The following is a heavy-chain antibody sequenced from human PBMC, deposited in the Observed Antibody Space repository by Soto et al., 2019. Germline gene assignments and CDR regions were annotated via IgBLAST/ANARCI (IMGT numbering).Heavy chain of an antibody. CDR3: ARGIRVTATPSHWFDP. CDR2: IYHSGST. J-gene: IGHJ5*02. Sequence: SETLSLTCAVSGGTISSGGYSWSWIRQQPGKGLEWIGYIYHSGSTYYNPSLKSRVTISVDTSKNQFSLKLSSVTAADTAVYYCARGIRVTATPSHWFDPWGQGTLVTVSS. V-gene: IGHV4-31*11. D-gene: IGHD2-21*02. CDR1: GGTISSGGYS.